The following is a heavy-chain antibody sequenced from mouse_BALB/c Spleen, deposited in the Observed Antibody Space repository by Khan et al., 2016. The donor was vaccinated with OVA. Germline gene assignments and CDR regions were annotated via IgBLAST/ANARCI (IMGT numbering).Heavy chain of an antibody. CDR2: IWSDGST. D-gene: IGHD2-10*01. V-gene: IGHV2-6-1*01. CDR3: ARQPYYHYYIMDY. Sequence: QMQLEESGPGLVAPSQSLSITCTISGVSLTNYGVHWVRQPPGKGLEWLVVIWSDGSTTYNSALKSRLSISKDNSKSQVFLKMNSLQTDDTAMYYCARQPYYHYYIMDYWGQGTSDTVSS. CDR1: GVSLTNYG. J-gene: IGHJ4*01.